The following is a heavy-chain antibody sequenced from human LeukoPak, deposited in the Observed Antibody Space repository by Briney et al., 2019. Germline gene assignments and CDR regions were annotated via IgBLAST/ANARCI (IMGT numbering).Heavy chain of an antibody. CDR3: AKVDDDSSGYYFNY. Sequence: GGSLRLSCAASGFTFSSYAMGWVRQAPGKGLEWVSAISGSGDSTYYADSVKGRFTISRDNSKNTLYLQMNSLRAEDTAVYYCAKVDDDSSGYYFNYWGQGTLVTVSS. D-gene: IGHD3-22*01. CDR1: GFTFSSYA. V-gene: IGHV3-23*01. J-gene: IGHJ4*02. CDR2: ISGSGDST.